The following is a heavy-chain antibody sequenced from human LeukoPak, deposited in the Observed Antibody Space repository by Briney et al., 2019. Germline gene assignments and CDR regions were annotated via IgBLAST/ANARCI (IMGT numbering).Heavy chain of an antibody. Sequence: GGSLRLSCEASGLTFSNSWMHWVRQIPGKGLVWVSRMYGDMRDISYADSVKGRFTISRDNAKNTVYLQMSSLRGEDTAVYYCARDLGLRGSTWGQGTLVTVSS. V-gene: IGHV3-74*01. CDR3: ARDLGLRGST. CDR1: GLTFSNSW. CDR2: MYGDMRDI. J-gene: IGHJ5*02. D-gene: IGHD5-12*01.